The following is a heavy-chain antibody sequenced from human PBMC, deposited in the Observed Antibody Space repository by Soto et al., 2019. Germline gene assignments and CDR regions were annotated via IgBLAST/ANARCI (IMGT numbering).Heavy chain of an antibody. CDR3: ASSVAGSVPYYYYYYGMDV. CDR1: GGSISSGGYY. J-gene: IGHJ6*02. Sequence: QVQLQESGPGLVKPSQTLSLTCTVSGGSISSGGYYWSWIRQHPGKGLEWIGYIYYSGSTYYNPSLKSRVTLSVDTSKNQFSLKLSSVTAADTAVYYCASSVAGSVPYYYYYYGMDVWGQGTTVTVSS. D-gene: IGHD3-10*01. CDR2: IYYSGST. V-gene: IGHV4-31*03.